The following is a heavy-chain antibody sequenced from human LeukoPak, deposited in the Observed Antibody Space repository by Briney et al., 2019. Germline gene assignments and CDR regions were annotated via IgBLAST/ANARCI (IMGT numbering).Heavy chain of an antibody. D-gene: IGHD6-13*01. CDR1: GGSIGSYY. CDR2: IYYSGST. J-gene: IGHJ6*04. V-gene: IGHV4-59*01. Sequence: SETLSLTCTVSGGSIGSYYWSWIRQPPGKGLEWIGYIYYSGSTNYNPSLKSRVTISVDTSKNQFSLKLSSVTAADTAVYYCARVSSSWYFYYYGMDVWGKGTTVTVSS. CDR3: ARVSSSWYFYYYGMDV.